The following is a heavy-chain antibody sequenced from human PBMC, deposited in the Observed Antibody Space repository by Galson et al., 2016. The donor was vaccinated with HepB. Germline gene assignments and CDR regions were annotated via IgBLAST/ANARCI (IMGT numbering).Heavy chain of an antibody. J-gene: IGHJ4*02. CDR1: GFTFSNYW. V-gene: IGHV3-74*01. CDR2: ITIDGSTT. Sequence: SLRLSCAASGFTFSNYWMHWVRQAPGMGLVWVSHITIDGSTTTYADSVKGRFTISRDNAKNTLYLEMNSLRAEDTAVYYCARDNWDDAGCSVDHWGQGTLVTVSS. D-gene: IGHD1-20*01. CDR3: ARDNWDDAGCSVDH.